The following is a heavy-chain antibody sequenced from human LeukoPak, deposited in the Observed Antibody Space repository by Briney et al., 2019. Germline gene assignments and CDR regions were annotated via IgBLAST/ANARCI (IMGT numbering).Heavy chain of an antibody. Sequence: GGSLRLSCAASGFTFSSYAMSWVRQAPGKGLEWVSAISGSGGSTYYANSLKGRFTISRDNSRDTLYLQMNSLRAEDTAVYYCAKGYYDYVWGSYYFDYWGQGTLVTVSS. CDR1: GFTFSSYA. V-gene: IGHV3-23*01. J-gene: IGHJ4*02. D-gene: IGHD3-16*01. CDR2: ISGSGGST. CDR3: AKGYYDYVWGSYYFDY.